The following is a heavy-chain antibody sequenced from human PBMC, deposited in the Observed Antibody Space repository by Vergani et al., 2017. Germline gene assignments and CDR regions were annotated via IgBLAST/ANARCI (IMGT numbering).Heavy chain of an antibody. CDR2: ISNSGSTK. CDR1: GFTFSDYY. D-gene: IGHD3-10*01. V-gene: IGHV3-11*01. CDR3: ATDWVLLWFVEFDP. J-gene: IGHJ5*02. Sequence: QVQLVESGGGLVKPGGSLRLSCAASGFTFSDYYMSWIRQAPGKGLEWVSYISNSGSTKYYADSVKGRFTISRNNANNSLYLQLNSMRAEDTAVYYCATDWVLLWFVEFDPWGQGTLVTVSS.